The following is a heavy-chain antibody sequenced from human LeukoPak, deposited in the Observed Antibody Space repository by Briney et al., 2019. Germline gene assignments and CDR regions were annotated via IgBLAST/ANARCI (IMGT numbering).Heavy chain of an antibody. CDR3: ARDLEYTVTTYFSL. CDR2: INPRGGST. D-gene: IGHD4-17*01. J-gene: IGHJ4*02. CDR1: GYTFTSHF. Sequence: ASMKVSCKASGYTFTSHFMHWVRQAPGQGLEWMGIINPRGGSTSYTRKFQGRVTITADESTSTAYMELSSLRSEDTAVYYCARDLEYTVTTYFSLWGQGTLVTVSS. V-gene: IGHV1-46*01.